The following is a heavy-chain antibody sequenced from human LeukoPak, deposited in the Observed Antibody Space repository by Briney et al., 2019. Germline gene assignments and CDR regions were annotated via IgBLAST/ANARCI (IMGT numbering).Heavy chain of an antibody. D-gene: IGHD3-22*01. CDR2: IYTSGST. J-gene: IGHJ4*02. Sequence: PSETLSLTCTVSGGSISSYYWSWIRQPAGKGLEWIGRIYTSGSTNYNPSLKSRVTISVDTSKNQFSLKLSSVTAADTAVYYCARQGRGYDSSGYQYYFDYWGQGTLVTVSS. V-gene: IGHV4-4*07. CDR1: GGSISSYY. CDR3: ARQGRGYDSSGYQYYFDY.